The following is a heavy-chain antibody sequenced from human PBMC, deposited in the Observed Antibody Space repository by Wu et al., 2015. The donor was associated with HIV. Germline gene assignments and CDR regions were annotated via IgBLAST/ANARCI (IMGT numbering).Heavy chain of an antibody. Sequence: VQLVQSGTEVQKPGASVRISCKSSGYIFTNYFVHWMRRVPGQGLEWMGIINPTSGSTTYSVNFQGRLHMTRDTSTSTVYMELIGLKYEDTAVYYCASGRRGASLWYFDSWGQGTLVTVSS. CDR1: GYIFTNYF. V-gene: IGHV1-46*01. CDR3: ASGRRGASLWYFDS. CDR2: INPTSGST. D-gene: IGHD3-10*01. J-gene: IGHJ4*02.